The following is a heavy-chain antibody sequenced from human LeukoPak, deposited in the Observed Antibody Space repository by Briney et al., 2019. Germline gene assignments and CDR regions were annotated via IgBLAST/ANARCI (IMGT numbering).Heavy chain of an antibody. Sequence: PSETLSLTCTVSGGSISSSSYYWGWIRQPPGKGLEWIGSIYYSGSTYYNPSLKSRVTISVDTSKNQFSLKLSSVTAADTAVYYCTRPTNYHESTVDSFDPWGQGTLVTVSS. J-gene: IGHJ5*02. D-gene: IGHD3-22*01. V-gene: IGHV4-39*01. CDR1: GGSISSSSYY. CDR2: IYYSGST. CDR3: TRPTNYHESTVDSFDP.